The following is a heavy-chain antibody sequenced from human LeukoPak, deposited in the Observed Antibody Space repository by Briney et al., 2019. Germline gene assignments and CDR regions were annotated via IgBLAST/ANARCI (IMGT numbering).Heavy chain of an antibody. D-gene: IGHD4-17*01. CDR3: ARDQTTGSFDY. CDR2: ISTYNGDT. J-gene: IGHJ4*02. CDR1: GYTFTSYG. Sequence: WASVKVSCKASGYTFTSYGINWVRQAPGQGLEWMGWISTYNGDTNYAQKLQDRVTMTTDTSTSTAYMELRSLRSDDTAVYYCARDQTTGSFDYWGQGTLVTVSS. V-gene: IGHV1-18*01.